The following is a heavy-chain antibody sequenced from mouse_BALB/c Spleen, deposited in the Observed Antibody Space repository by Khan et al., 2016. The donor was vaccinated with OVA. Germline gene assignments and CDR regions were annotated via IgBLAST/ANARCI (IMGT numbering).Heavy chain of an antibody. CDR2: LISGGVYP. V-gene: IGHV5-6*01. Sequence: EVQLLETGGALLNPGGSLNLSFAASGSPFSGYGFSWVPQPPTKRLDWVASLISGGVYPYSPHSVGGRFPISRDNAKNTLYLQMSDLKSEDTAMYYCADHLTGSFAYWGQGTLVTVSA. J-gene: IGHJ3*01. CDR1: GSPFSGYG. CDR3: ADHLTGSFAY. D-gene: IGHD4-1*01.